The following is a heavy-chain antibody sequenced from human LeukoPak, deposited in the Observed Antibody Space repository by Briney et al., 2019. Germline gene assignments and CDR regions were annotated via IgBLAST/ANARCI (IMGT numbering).Heavy chain of an antibody. CDR2: IYTDGSTK. CDR3: ARPYSSSWADYYYYGMDV. J-gene: IGHJ6*02. V-gene: IGHV3-30*03. CDR1: GFIFSNSG. D-gene: IGHD6-13*01. Sequence: PGGSLRLSCAASGFIFSNSGMHWVRQAPGKGLEWVTVIYTDGSTKYYADSVKGRFTISRHNSKNTLYLQMNSLRAEDTAVYYCARPYSSSWADYYYYGMDVWGQGTTVTVSS.